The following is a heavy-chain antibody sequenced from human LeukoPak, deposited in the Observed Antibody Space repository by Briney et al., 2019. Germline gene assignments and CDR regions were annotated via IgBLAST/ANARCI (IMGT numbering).Heavy chain of an antibody. CDR3: ASKGGSFTISGVLYNDAFAI. CDR1: GFTFSSYG. V-gene: IGHV3-30*03. CDR2: ISYDGSNK. Sequence: GGSLRLSCAASGFTFSSYGMHWVRQAPGKGLEWVAVISYDGSNKYYADSVKGRFTISRDNAKNSLYLQMNNLRAVDTAVYYCASKGGSFTISGVLYNDAFAIWGQGTMVTVSA. D-gene: IGHD3-3*01. J-gene: IGHJ3*02.